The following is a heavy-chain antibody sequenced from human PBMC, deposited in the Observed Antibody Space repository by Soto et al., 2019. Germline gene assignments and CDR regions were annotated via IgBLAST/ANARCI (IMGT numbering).Heavy chain of an antibody. J-gene: IGHJ4*02. CDR2: FDPEDGET. CDR1: GYTLTELS. D-gene: IGHD2-2*01. CDR3: ATGDYCSSTSCGLGY. V-gene: IGHV1-24*01. Sequence: ASVKVSCKVSGYTLTELSMHWVRQAPGKGLEWMGGFDPEDGETIYAQKFQGRVTMTEDTSTDTAYMELSSLRSEDTAVYYCATGDYCSSTSCGLGYWGQGTLVTVSS.